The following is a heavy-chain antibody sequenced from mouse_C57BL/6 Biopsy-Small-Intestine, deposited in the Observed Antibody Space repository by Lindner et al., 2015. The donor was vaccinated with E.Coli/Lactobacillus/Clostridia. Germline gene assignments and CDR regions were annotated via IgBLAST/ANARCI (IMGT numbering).Heavy chain of an antibody. CDR1: GYTFTDHH. Sequence: VQLQESGPELVKPGASVKMSCKASGYTFTDHHMHWVRQSHGKSLEWIGYIYPNNGGNGCNQKFKGKATLTVDKSSSTAYMELRSLTSEDSAVYFCARRIYDGYYVSDFYAMDYWGQGTSVTVSS. V-gene: IGHV1-34*01. D-gene: IGHD2-3*01. CDR3: ARRIYDGYYVSDFYAMDY. J-gene: IGHJ4*01. CDR2: IYPNNGGN.